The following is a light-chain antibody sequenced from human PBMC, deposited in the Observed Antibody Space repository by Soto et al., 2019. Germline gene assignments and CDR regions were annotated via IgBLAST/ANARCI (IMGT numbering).Light chain of an antibody. CDR2: GAS. CDR3: PQYNNWPLT. CDR1: QSFSSN. J-gene: IGKJ4*01. Sequence: EIVMTQSPATLSVSPGERATLSCRASQSFSSNLAWYQQKPGQAPRHLIYGASTRATGIPARFSGSGSGTEFTLTLSSLQSEDFAVYYCPQYNNWPLTFGGGTKGELK. V-gene: IGKV3-15*01.